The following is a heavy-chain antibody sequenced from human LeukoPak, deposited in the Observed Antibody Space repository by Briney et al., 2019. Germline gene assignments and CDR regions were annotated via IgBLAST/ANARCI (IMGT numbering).Heavy chain of an antibody. D-gene: IGHD5-12*01. V-gene: IGHV1-2*02. CDR1: GYTFTGYY. CDR3: ARARCSGHGYCGFDY. Sequence: VASVKVSCKASGYTFTGYYMHWVRQAPGQGLEWMGWINPNSGGTNYAQKFQGRVTMTRDTSISTAYMELSRLRSDDTAVYYCARARCSGHGYCGFDYWGQGTLVTVSS. J-gene: IGHJ4*02. CDR2: INPNSGGT.